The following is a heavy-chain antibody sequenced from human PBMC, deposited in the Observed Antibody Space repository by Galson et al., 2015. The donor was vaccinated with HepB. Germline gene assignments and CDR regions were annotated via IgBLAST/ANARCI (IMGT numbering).Heavy chain of an antibody. CDR1: GGTFSSYA. Sequence: SVKVSCKASGGTFSSYAISWVRQAPGQGLEWMGWISAYNGNTNYAQKLQGRVTMTTDTSTSTAYMELRSLRSDDTAVYYCASGWIQGPFDYWGQGTLVTVSS. CDR3: ASGWIQGPFDY. V-gene: IGHV1-18*01. J-gene: IGHJ4*02. CDR2: ISAYNGNT. D-gene: IGHD5-18*01.